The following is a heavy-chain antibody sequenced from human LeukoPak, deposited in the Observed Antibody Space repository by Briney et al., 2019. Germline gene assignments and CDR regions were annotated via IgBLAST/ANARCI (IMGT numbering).Heavy chain of an antibody. CDR1: GGSFSGYY. J-gene: IGHJ4*02. D-gene: IGHD3-10*01. CDR3: AATMVRGAIPTYFDY. V-gene: IGHV4-34*01. Sequence: PSETLSLTCAVYGGSFSGYYWSWIRQPPGKGLEWIGEINHSGSTNYNPSLKSRVTISVDTSKNQFSLKLSSVTAADTAVYYCAATMVRGAIPTYFDYWGQGTLVTVSS. CDR2: INHSGST.